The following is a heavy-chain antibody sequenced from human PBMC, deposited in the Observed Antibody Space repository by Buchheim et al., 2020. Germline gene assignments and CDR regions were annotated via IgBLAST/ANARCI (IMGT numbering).Heavy chain of an antibody. CDR3: ARGGYDFLWGSFQVD. D-gene: IGHD3-16*01. J-gene: IGHJ4*02. Sequence: DVQLVESGGALVKPGGSLRLSCTGSGFAFSNYSMNWLRQTPGMGLEWLSSISSTSAFIYYADSVKGRFTISRDNAKNLLFLQMNSLRAEDTSVYYCARGGYDFLWGSFQVDWGQGTL. CDR1: GFAFSNYS. CDR2: ISSTSAFI. V-gene: IGHV3-21*01.